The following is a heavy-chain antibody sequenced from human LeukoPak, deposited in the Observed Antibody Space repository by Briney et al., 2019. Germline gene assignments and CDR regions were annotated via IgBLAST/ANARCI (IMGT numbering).Heavy chain of an antibody. CDR1: GGSFSGYY. CDR2: INHSGST. J-gene: IGHJ3*02. D-gene: IGHD3-10*01. V-gene: IGHV4-34*01. CDR3: ARESIVLLWFGEPPDAFDI. Sequence: PSETLSLTCAVYGGSFSGYYWSWIRQPPGKGLEWIGEINHSGSTNYNPSLKSRVTISVDTSKSQFSLKLSSVTAADTAVYYCARESIVLLWFGEPPDAFDIWGQGTMVTVSS.